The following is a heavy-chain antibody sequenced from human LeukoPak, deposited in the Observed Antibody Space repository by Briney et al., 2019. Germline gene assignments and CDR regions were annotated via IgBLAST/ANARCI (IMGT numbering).Heavy chain of an antibody. CDR1: GFTFSGFA. V-gene: IGHV3-23*01. CDR3: ARLGYDFWRGGYYYYMDV. CDR2: ISGSGAST. D-gene: IGHD3-3*01. J-gene: IGHJ6*03. Sequence: GGSLRLSCAASGFTFSGFAMTWVRQAPGKGLEWVSSISGSGASTYYADSVKGRFTISRDNSRSTLHLQMSSLRAEDTAVYYCARLGYDFWRGGYYYYMDVWGKGTTVTVSS.